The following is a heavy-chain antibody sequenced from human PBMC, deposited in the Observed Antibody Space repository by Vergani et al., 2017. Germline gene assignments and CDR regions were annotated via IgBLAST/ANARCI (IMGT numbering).Heavy chain of an antibody. D-gene: IGHD5/OR15-5a*01. CDR2: IYYSGST. CDR1: GGSISSYY. V-gene: IGHV4-59*01. CDR3: ARDRGLYDSPIAFDI. Sequence: QVQLQESGPGLVKPSETLSLTCTVSGGSISSYYWSWIRQPPGKGLEWIGYIYYSGSTNYNPSLKSRVTISVDTSKNQFALKLSSVTAADTAGYYCARDRGLYDSPIAFDIWGQGTMVTVSS. J-gene: IGHJ3*02.